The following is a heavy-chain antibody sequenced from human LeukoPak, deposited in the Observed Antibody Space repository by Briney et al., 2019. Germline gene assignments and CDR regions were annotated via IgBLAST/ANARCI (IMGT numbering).Heavy chain of an antibody. V-gene: IGHV1-8*03. J-gene: IGHJ4*02. Sequence: ASVKVSCKASGYTFTSYDINWVRQATGQGLEWMGWMNPNSGNTGYAQKFQGRVTITRNTSISTAYMELSSLRSEDTAVYYCARALLERGRLVPAATKLYYFDYWGQGTLVTVSS. D-gene: IGHD2-2*01. CDR3: ARALLERGRLVPAATKLYYFDY. CDR1: GYTFTSYD. CDR2: MNPNSGNT.